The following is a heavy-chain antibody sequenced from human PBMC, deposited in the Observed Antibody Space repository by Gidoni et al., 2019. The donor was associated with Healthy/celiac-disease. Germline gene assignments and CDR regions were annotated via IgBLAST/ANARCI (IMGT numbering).Heavy chain of an antibody. V-gene: IGHV3-21*01. CDR3: ARRGSYFDY. J-gene: IGHJ4*02. CDR2: ISSSSSYI. CDR1: GFPFSSYS. D-gene: IGHD3-16*01. Sequence: EVQLVESGGGLVKPGGSLRLCCAASGFPFSSYSMNWVRQAPGKGLEGVSSISSSSSYIYYADSVKGRFTISRDNAKNSLYLQMNSLRAEDTAVSYCARRGSYFDYWGQGTLVTVSS.